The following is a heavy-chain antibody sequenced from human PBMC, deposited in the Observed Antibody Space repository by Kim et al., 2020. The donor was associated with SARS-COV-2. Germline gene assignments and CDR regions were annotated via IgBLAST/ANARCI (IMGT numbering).Heavy chain of an antibody. CDR3: ATEWLFPPGYYYYGMDV. V-gene: IGHV3-7*01. CDR2: IKQDGSEK. J-gene: IGHJ6*02. Sequence: GGSLRLSCAASGFTFSSYWMSWVRQAPGKGLEWVANIKQDGSEKYYVDSVKGRFTISRDNAKNSLYLQMNSLRAEDTAVYYCATEWLFPPGYYYYGMDVWGQGTTVTVSS. CDR1: GFTFSSYW. D-gene: IGHD3-3*01.